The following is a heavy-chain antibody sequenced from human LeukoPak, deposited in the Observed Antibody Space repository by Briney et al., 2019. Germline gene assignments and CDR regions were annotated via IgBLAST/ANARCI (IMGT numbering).Heavy chain of an antibody. CDR1: GFTFSSYG. D-gene: IGHD2-15*01. V-gene: IGHV3-33*08. CDR2: IWYDGSNK. Sequence: PGGSLRLSCAASGFTFSSYGMHWVRQAPGKGLEWVAVIWYDGSNKYYADSVKGRFTISRDNSKNTLYLQMNSLRAEDTAVYYCARASKLQWWYGMDVWGQGTTVTVSS. J-gene: IGHJ6*02. CDR3: ARASKLQWWYGMDV.